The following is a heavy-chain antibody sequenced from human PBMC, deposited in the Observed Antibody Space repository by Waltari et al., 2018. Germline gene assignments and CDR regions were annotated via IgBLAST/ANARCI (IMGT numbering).Heavy chain of an antibody. CDR2: INAGTGNA. D-gene: IGHD2-2*01. Sequence: QVQLVQSGAEIQKPGASVKVSCKASGYTFTNYGIHWVRQAPGQWLEWVGWINAGTGNAKYSQNVQGGDIITRDTTANTAYMELSSLRSEDTAVYYCARSQRDAGTIYCDYWGQGTPVTVSS. V-gene: IGHV1-3*01. CDR3: ARSQRDAGTIYCDY. J-gene: IGHJ4*02. CDR1: GYTFTNYG.